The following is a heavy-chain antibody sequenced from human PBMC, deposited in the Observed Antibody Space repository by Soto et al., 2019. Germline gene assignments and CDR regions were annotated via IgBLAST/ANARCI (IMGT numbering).Heavy chain of an antibody. CDR2: ISAYNGNT. CDR1: GYTFTSYG. CDR3: ARAWWFGELYYYGMDV. D-gene: IGHD3-10*01. J-gene: IGHJ6*02. Sequence: QVQLVQSGAEVKKPGASVKVSCKASGYTFTSYGISWVRQAPGQGLEWMGWISAYNGNTNYAQKLQGRVTMTTDTSTRTAYMELRSLRSDDTAVYYCARAWWFGELYYYGMDVWGQGTTVTVSS. V-gene: IGHV1-18*01.